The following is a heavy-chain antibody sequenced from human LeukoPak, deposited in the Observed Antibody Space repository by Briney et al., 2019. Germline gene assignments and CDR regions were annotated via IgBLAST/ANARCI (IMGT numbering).Heavy chain of an antibody. CDR2: IYSGGST. D-gene: IGHD5-24*01. CDR1: GFTVSSNY. Sequence: QPGGSLRLSCAASGFTVSSNYMSWVRQAPGKGLEWASVIYSGGSTYYADSVKGRFTISRDNSKNTLYLQMNSLRTEDTAVYYCARGIRPLPNYHFDYWGQGTLVTVSS. J-gene: IGHJ4*02. CDR3: ARGIRPLPNYHFDY. V-gene: IGHV3-66*02.